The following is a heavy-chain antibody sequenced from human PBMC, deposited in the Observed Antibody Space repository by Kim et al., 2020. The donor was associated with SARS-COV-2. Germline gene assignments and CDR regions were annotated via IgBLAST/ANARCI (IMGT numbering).Heavy chain of an antibody. J-gene: IGHJ4*02. V-gene: IGHV1-46*01. Sequence: KFQGRVTMTRETSTSTVYMELSSLRSEDTAVYYCAREGRLFGGVIVSYDYWGQGTLVTVSS. D-gene: IGHD3-16*02. CDR3: AREGRLFGGVIVSYDY.